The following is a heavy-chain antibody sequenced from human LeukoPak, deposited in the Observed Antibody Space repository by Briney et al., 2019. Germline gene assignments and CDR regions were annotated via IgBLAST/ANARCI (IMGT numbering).Heavy chain of an antibody. D-gene: IGHD6-13*01. V-gene: IGHV3-21*01. CDR2: ISSSSSYI. CDR1: GFTFSSYG. CDR3: ARGGAAGYAFDI. J-gene: IGHJ3*02. Sequence: PGGSLRLSCAASGFTFSSYGMHWVRQAPGKGLEWVSSISSSSSYIYYADSVKGRFTISRDNAKNSLYLQMNSLRAEDTAVYYCARGGAAGYAFDIWGQGTMVTVSS.